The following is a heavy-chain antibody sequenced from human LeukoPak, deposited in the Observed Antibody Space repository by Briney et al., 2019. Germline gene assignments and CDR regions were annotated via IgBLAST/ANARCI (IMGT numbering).Heavy chain of an antibody. CDR3: ASSRGYSDAFDI. CDR2: ISYDSTNI. Sequence: TGGSLRLSCAASGFIFNTYALDWVRQAPGKGLEWVAVISYDSTNIYYSDSVKGRFTISRDNSKNTLYLQMISLRAEDTAVYYCASSRGYSDAFDIWGQGTMVTVSS. D-gene: IGHD2-2*03. J-gene: IGHJ3*02. CDR1: GFIFNTYA. V-gene: IGHV3-30*03.